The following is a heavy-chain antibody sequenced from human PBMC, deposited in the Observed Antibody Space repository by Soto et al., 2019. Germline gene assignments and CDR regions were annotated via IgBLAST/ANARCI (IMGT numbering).Heavy chain of an antibody. CDR1: GFSISSGNY. Sequence: SETLSLTCAVSGFSISSGNYWGWIRKHPGKGLEWIGSVYHGGNTYYNPALKSRVSISIDLSKNQFSLKLTSVTAADTAAYYCARARWYDAFNVWGQGTVVTVS. D-gene: IGHD2-15*01. J-gene: IGHJ3*01. V-gene: IGHV4-38-2*01. CDR3: ARARWYDAFNV. CDR2: VYHGGNT.